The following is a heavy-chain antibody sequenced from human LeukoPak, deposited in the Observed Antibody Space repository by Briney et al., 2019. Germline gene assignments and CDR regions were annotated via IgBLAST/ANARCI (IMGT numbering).Heavy chain of an antibody. CDR3: ARPDCSGGSCYPPFDY. Sequence: GGSLRLSCAASGFTVSSNYMSWVRQAPGKGLEWVSYISSSGSTIYYADSVKGRFTISRDNAKNSLYLQMNSLRAEDTAVYYCARPDCSGGSCYPPFDYWGQGTLVTVSS. CDR1: GFTVSSNY. V-gene: IGHV3-11*01. CDR2: ISSSGSTI. D-gene: IGHD2-15*01. J-gene: IGHJ4*02.